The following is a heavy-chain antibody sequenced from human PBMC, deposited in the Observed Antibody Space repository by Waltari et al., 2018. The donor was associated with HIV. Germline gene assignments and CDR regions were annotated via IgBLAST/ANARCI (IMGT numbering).Heavy chain of an antibody. CDR2: IYYSGST. V-gene: IGHV4-39*01. D-gene: IGHD5-18*01. J-gene: IGHJ3*02. CDR3: ARQKRQLWLREGDAFDI. Sequence: QLQLQESGPGLVKPSETLSLTCTVSGGSISSSSYYWGWIRQPPGKGLEWIGSIYYSGSTYYNPSLKSRVTISVDTSKNQFSLKLSSVTAADTAVYYCARQKRQLWLREGDAFDIWGQGTMVTVSS. CDR1: GGSISSSSYY.